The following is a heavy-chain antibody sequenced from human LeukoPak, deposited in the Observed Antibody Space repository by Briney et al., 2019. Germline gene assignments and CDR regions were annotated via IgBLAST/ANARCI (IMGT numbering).Heavy chain of an antibody. J-gene: IGHJ3*01. Sequence: GGSPRLSCAASAFTFSDYYMNWVRQAPGKGLEWVSYISSSGSTIYYADSVKGRFTISRDNAKNSLYLQMNSLRAEDTALYYCARDWVGSFDAFDVWGQGTMVTVSS. V-gene: IGHV3-11*01. CDR3: ARDWVGSFDAFDV. CDR1: AFTFSDYY. CDR2: ISSSGSTI. D-gene: IGHD6-25*01.